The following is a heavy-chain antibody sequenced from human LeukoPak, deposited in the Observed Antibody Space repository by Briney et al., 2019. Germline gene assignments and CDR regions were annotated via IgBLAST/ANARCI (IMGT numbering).Heavy chain of an antibody. CDR1: GYTLTELS. CDR3: ATRYYDSSGFVR. J-gene: IGHJ4*02. V-gene: IGHV1-24*01. D-gene: IGHD3-22*01. Sequence: GASVKVSCKASGYTLTELSMHWVRQAPGKGLEWMGGFDPEDGETIYAQKFQGRVTMTEDTSTDTAYMELSSLRSEDTAVYYCATRYYDSSGFVRWGQGTLVTVSS. CDR2: FDPEDGET.